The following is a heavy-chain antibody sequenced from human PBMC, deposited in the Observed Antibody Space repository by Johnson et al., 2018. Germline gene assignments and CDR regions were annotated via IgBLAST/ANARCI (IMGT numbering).Heavy chain of an antibody. D-gene: IGHD1-26*01. J-gene: IGHJ6*03. CDR1: GYTFTSYD. Sequence: QVQLVESGAEVKKPGASVKVSCKASGYTFTSYDIHWVRQATGQGLEWMGWMNTNRGNTGYAQKFQDRLTMTRDTSISTAYMELSSLRSGDTAVYYCARVSSGSYFYYYYMDVWGKGTTVTVSS. CDR2: MNTNRGNT. CDR3: ARVSSGSYFYYYYMDV. V-gene: IGHV1-8*01.